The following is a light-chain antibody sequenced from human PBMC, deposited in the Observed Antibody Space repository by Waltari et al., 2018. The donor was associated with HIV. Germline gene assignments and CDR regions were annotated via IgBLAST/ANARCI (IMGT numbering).Light chain of an antibody. CDR3: SSYTSSSTPYV. V-gene: IGLV2-14*01. CDR2: EVS. CDR1: SSDVGGYNY. J-gene: IGLJ1*01. Sequence: QSALTQPASVSGSPGQSITISCTGTSSDVGGYNYVSWYQQHPGKAPKLMIYEVSNRPSGVSKRFSGSKSGNTASLTISGLQAEDEADYYCSSYTSSSTPYVFGTGTKVTVL.